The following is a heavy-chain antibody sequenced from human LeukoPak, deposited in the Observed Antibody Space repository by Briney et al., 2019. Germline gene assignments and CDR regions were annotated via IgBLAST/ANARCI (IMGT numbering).Heavy chain of an antibody. Sequence: PGGSLRLSCAASGFTFSTYWMHWVRQAPGKGLVWVSRIKTDGSSTTYADSVKGRFTISRDNAKNTLYLQMNSLRAEDTAVYYCARVYNYVFDYWGQGTLVTVSS. CDR2: IKTDGSST. CDR3: ARVYNYVFDY. V-gene: IGHV3-74*01. CDR1: GFTFSTYW. J-gene: IGHJ4*02. D-gene: IGHD3-10*02.